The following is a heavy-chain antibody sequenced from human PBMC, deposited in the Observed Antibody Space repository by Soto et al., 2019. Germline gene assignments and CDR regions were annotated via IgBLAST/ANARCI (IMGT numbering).Heavy chain of an antibody. V-gene: IGHV3-13*01. CDR2: IGTAGDT. Sequence: VQLVESGGGLVQPGGSLRLSCAASGFTLSSYDMHWVRQAPGRGLEWVSVIGTAGDTSYRGSVKGRFTISREKANNSLYLQMNSLLAGDTAVYYCARGFGSFYYMDVWGKGTTVTVSS. J-gene: IGHJ6*03. CDR1: GFTLSSYD. CDR3: ARGFGSFYYMDV. D-gene: IGHD3-10*01.